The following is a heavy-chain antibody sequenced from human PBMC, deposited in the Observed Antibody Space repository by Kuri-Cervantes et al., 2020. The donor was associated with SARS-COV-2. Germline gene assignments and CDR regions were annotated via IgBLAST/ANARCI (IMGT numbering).Heavy chain of an antibody. CDR1: GYTFTGYY. Sequence: ASVKVSCKASGYTFTGYYMHWVRQAPGQGLEWMGWINPNSGGTNYAQKFQGRVTMTRDTSISTASMELSRLRSDDTAVYYCARDRGGTTVTTYNTFDYWGQGTLVTVSS. CDR2: INPNSGGT. CDR3: ARDRGGTTVTTYNTFDY. V-gene: IGHV1-2*02. J-gene: IGHJ4*02. D-gene: IGHD4-17*01.